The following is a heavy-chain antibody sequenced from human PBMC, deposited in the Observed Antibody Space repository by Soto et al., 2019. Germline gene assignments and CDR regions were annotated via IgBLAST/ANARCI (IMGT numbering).Heavy chain of an antibody. V-gene: IGHV4-31*03. Sequence: LSLTCTVSGGSINDGSYHWSWLRQHPGKGLEFIGYIFYTGSKYHNPSLETRVTMSADTSNNEVSLRLHSLTAADTAVYYCARLDYGVSAFDLWGRGTLVTVSS. CDR1: GGSINDGSYH. D-gene: IGHD4-17*01. CDR2: IFYTGSK. J-gene: IGHJ4*02. CDR3: ARLDYGVSAFDL.